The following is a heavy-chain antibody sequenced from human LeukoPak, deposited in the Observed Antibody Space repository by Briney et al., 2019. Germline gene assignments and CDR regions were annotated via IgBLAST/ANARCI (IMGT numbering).Heavy chain of an antibody. J-gene: IGHJ4*02. Sequence: QPGGSLRLSCAASGFTFSSAWMHWVRQAPGTGLVWVSRITDNATTTYADSVRGRFTISRDNAKNILYLQINSLRAEDTAVYYCVRDRVGPDYWGQGTLVTVSS. V-gene: IGHV3-74*03. D-gene: IGHD1-26*01. CDR2: ITDNATT. CDR1: GFTFSSAW. CDR3: VRDRVGPDY.